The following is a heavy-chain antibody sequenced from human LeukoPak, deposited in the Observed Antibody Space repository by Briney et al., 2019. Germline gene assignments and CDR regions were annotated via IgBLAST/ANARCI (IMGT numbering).Heavy chain of an antibody. CDR3: ARGGGEQWLVLYYYGMDV. J-gene: IGHJ6*02. CDR1: GGSISGYY. Sequence: PSETLSLTCTVSGGSISGYYWSWIRQPPGKGLEWIGEINHSGSTNYNPSLKSRVTISVDTSKNQFSLKLSSVTAADTAVYYCARGGGEQWLVLYYYGMDVWGQGTTVTVSS. D-gene: IGHD6-19*01. V-gene: IGHV4-34*01. CDR2: INHSGST.